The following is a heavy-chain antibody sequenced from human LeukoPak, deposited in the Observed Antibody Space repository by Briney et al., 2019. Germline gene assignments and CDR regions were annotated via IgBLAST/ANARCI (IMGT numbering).Heavy chain of an antibody. J-gene: IGHJ4*02. V-gene: IGHV1-2*02. CDR3: ARPWEDGYNPYYFDY. CDR2: INPNSGGT. D-gene: IGHD5-24*01. CDR1: GYTFTSYY. Sequence: ASVKVSCKASGYTFTSYYMHWVRQAPGQGLEWMGWINPNSGGTNYAQKFQGRVTMTRDTSISTAYMELSRLRSDDTAVYYCARPWEDGYNPYYFDYWGQGTLVTVSS.